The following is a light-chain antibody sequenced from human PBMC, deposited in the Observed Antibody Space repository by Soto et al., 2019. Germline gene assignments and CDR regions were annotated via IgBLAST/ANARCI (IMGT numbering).Light chain of an antibody. CDR2: GAS. J-gene: IGKJ1*01. V-gene: IGKV3-20*01. CDR3: QQYGSSPWT. Sequence: EIVLTQSPGTLSLSPGERATLSCRASQSVVSNYLAWYQQKPGQAPRLLIYGASSRATGIPDRFSGSESGTDFTLTISRLEPEDFAVYYCQQYGSSPWTFGQGTKVDIK. CDR1: QSVVSNY.